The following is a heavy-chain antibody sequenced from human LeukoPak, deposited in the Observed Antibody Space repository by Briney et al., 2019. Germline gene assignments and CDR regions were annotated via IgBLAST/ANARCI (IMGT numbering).Heavy chain of an antibody. CDR1: GYSLTSYW. Sequence: GASVKKSWKCSGYSLTSYWIGWVRQMLGKGLEWMGIIYPGDSDTRYSPSFQGQVTISADKSISTAYLQWSSLKASDTAMYYCARQGYDENWFDPWGQGTLVTVSS. J-gene: IGHJ5*02. CDR2: IYPGDSDT. V-gene: IGHV5-51*01. D-gene: IGHD3-16*01. CDR3: ARQGYDENWFDP.